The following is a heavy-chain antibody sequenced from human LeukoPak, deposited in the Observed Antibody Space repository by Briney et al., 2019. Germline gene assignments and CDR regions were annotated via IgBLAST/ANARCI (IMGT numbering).Heavy chain of an antibody. V-gene: IGHV1-18*01. CDR1: GYTFTSYG. J-gene: IGHJ6*02. CDR3: ARGEGLSSGWPNYYYYYGMDV. CDR2: ISAYNGNT. D-gene: IGHD6-19*01. Sequence: ASVKVSCKASGYTFTSYGISWVRQAPGQGLEWMGWISAYNGNTNYAQKLQGRVTMTTDTSTSTAYMELRSLRSDDTAVYYCARGEGLSSGWPNYYYYYGMDVWGQGTTVTVSS.